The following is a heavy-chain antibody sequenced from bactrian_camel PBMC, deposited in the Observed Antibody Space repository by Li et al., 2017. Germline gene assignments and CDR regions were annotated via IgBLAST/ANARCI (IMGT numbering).Heavy chain of an antibody. J-gene: IGHJ4*01. CDR3: AADRRCSGQWSSPPSWNY. D-gene: IGHD2*01. CDR2: IAYDGWVS. CDR1: GFQFADYP. Sequence: VQLVESGGDLVQPGGSLRLSCSASGFQFADYPMSWVRQAPGKGLEWVAQIAYDGWVSRYHDSAKGRFTISRDNAKNMLYLQMNSLKPEDTAMYYCAADRRCSGQWSSPPSWNYWGQGTQVTVS. V-gene: IGHV3S42*01.